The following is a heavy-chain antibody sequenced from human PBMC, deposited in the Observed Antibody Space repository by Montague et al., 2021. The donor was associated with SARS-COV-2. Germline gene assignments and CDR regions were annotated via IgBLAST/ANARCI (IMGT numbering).Heavy chain of an antibody. V-gene: IGHV4-59*01. CDR1: GGSIGSYY. Sequence: SETLSLTCTVSGGSIGSYYWSWIRQPPGKGLEWIGYIYYSGSTNYDPSLKSRVIISVDTSKNQFSLKLSSVTAADTAVYYCARRGMGYDSSGYPPDAFDIGGQGTMVTVSS. CDR3: ARRGMGYDSSGYPPDAFDI. CDR2: IYYSGST. J-gene: IGHJ3*02. D-gene: IGHD3-22*01.